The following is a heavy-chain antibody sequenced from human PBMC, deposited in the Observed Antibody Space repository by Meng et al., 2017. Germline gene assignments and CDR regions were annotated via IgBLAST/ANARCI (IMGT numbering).Heavy chain of an antibody. CDR1: GGSISSYY. Sequence: SETLSLTCTVSGGSISSYYWSWIRQHPGKGLEWIGYIYYSGSTYYNPSLKSRVTISVDTSKNQFSLKLSSVTAADTAVYYCASGYSSGWVDYWGQGTLVTVSS. V-gene: IGHV4-59*06. CDR3: ASGYSSGWVDY. CDR2: IYYSGST. J-gene: IGHJ4*02. D-gene: IGHD6-19*01.